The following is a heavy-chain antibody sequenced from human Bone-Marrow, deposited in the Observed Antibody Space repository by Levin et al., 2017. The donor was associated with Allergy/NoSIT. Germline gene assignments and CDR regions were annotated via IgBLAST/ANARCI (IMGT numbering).Heavy chain of an antibody. CDR3: AKERALQRSRYYYGMDV. Sequence: PGGSLRLSCAASGFTFSRSWMSWVRQAPGKGLEWVANIKQDGSEKSYVDSVKGRFTISRDNAKNSLYLQMNSLRAEDTAVYYCAKERALQRSRYYYGMDVWGQGTTVTVSS. D-gene: IGHD5-24*01. CDR1: GFTFSRSW. CDR2: IKQDGSEK. J-gene: IGHJ6*02. V-gene: IGHV3-7*01.